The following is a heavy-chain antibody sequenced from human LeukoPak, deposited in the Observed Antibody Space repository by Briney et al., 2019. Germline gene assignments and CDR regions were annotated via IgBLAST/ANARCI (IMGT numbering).Heavy chain of an antibody. Sequence: SETLSLTCTVSGVSISSYYWSWIRQPPGKGLEWIGNIYHSGSTNYNASLKSRVTISVDTSKNQFSLKLSSVTAADTAVYYCARGRTMVRGVIITYWFDPWGQGTLVTVSS. D-gene: IGHD3-10*01. J-gene: IGHJ5*02. V-gene: IGHV4-59*08. CDR2: IYHSGST. CDR3: ARGRTMVRGVIITYWFDP. CDR1: GVSISSYY.